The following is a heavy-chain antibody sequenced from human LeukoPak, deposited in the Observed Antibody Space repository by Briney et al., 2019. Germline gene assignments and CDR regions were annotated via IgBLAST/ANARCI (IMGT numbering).Heavy chain of an antibody. Sequence: GGSLRLSCAAPGFTFSSYAMSWVRQAPGKGLEWVSVLSGSGGSTYYADSVKGRFTISRDNSKNTLYLQMNSLRAEDTAVYYCAREAYYYDSSGYYGDAFDIWGQGTMVTVSS. D-gene: IGHD3-22*01. CDR2: LSGSGGST. CDR1: GFTFSSYA. J-gene: IGHJ3*02. V-gene: IGHV3-23*01. CDR3: AREAYYYDSSGYYGDAFDI.